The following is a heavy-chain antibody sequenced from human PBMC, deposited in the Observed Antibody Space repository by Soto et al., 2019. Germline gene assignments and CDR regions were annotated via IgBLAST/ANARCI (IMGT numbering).Heavy chain of an antibody. CDR3: ASDRDYGDYGADYYGMDV. CDR2: IIPIFGTA. Sequence: SVKGSCKASGGTFSIYAISWARQAPGHRLEWMGGIIPIFGTANYAQKFQGRFTITADKSTSTAYMELSSLRSEDTAVYYCASDRDYGDYGADYYGMDVWGQGTAVTVS. V-gene: IGHV1-69*06. CDR1: GGTFSIYA. J-gene: IGHJ6*02. D-gene: IGHD4-17*01.